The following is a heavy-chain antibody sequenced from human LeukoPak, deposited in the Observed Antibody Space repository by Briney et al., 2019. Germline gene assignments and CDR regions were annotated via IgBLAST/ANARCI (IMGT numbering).Heavy chain of an antibody. J-gene: IGHJ4*02. CDR2: IYHSGST. D-gene: IGHD2-15*01. CDR3: ARDYSNANFEY. V-gene: IGHV4-38-2*02. Sequence: SETLSLTCTVSGYSISSGYYWGWIRQPPGKGLEWIGSIYHSGSTYYNPSLKSRVTISVDTSKNQFSLKLSSVTAADTAVYYCARDYSNANFEYWGQGTLVTASS. CDR1: GYSISSGYY.